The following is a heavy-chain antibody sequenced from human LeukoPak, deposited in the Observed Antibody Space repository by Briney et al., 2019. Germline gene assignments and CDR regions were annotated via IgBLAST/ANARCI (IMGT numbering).Heavy chain of an antibody. J-gene: IGHJ4*02. CDR1: GFTFSSYS. Sequence: GRSLRLSCAASGFTFSSYSMSWVRQGPGKGLEWVSSISSSSTYKYYPGSVKGRFTISRDNAKNSLYLQMNSLRAEDTALYYCARGRYSGSYLLDYWGQGTLVTVSS. CDR2: ISSSSTYK. CDR3: ARGRYSGSYLLDY. D-gene: IGHD1-26*01. V-gene: IGHV3-21*01.